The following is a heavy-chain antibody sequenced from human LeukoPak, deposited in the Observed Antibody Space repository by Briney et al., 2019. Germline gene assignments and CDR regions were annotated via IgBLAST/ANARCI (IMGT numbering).Heavy chain of an antibody. Sequence: EASVKVSCKTSGYTFSAYYLHWIRQAPGHGLVWMGRITPDSGDTKSVEKFQGRVTMTRDTSIATAYMELSRLTSDDTAVYYCAICGADCYFAFDVWGQGTMVTVSS. CDR3: AICGADCYFAFDV. CDR1: GYTFSAYY. J-gene: IGHJ3*01. CDR2: ITPDSGDT. D-gene: IGHD2-21*01. V-gene: IGHV1-2*06.